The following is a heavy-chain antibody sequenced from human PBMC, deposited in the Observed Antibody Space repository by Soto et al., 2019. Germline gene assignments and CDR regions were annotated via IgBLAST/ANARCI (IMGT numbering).Heavy chain of an antibody. V-gene: IGHV4-31*03. Sequence: PSETLSLTCTVSGGSIISGGYYWSWIRQHPERGLEWMGYIYHSGPTTYNPSLKSRITMSVDTSKYQFSLNLTSVTAADTAVYYCARGPDRDTLNFDSWGQGLLVT. J-gene: IGHJ4*02. CDR3: ARGPDRDTLNFDS. CDR1: GGSIISGGYY. CDR2: IYHSGPT.